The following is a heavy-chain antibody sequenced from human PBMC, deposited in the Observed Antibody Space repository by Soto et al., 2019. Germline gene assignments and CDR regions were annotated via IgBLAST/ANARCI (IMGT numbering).Heavy chain of an antibody. CDR3: TRGPSGDKVDY. CDR1: GGSISSNTYS. V-gene: IGHV4-39*07. D-gene: IGHD7-27*01. CDR2: IYDGGNT. Sequence: PSETLSLTCTVSGGSISSNTYSWGWIRQPPDKGLEYIGPIYDGGNTYYNSSLKSRVTVSIDTSKNQFSLQLSSMTAADTAVYYCTRGPSGDKVDYWGQGTLVTVSS. J-gene: IGHJ4*02.